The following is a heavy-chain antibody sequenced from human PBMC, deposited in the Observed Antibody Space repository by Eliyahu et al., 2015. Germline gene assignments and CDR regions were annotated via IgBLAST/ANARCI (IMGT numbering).Heavy chain of an antibody. V-gene: IGHV4-59*01. CDR3: VRHSSWYNLFDY. CDR2: IYYSGST. J-gene: IGHJ4*02. D-gene: IGHD6-13*01. CDR1: GGSISTYX. Sequence: QVQLQESGPGLVKPSETLPLXCXXXGGSISTYXXXWIRQPPGKGLEXIGYIYYSGSTNYNPSLKGRATISVDTSKNQFSLKLSSVTAADTAVYYCVRHSSWYNLFDYWGQGTLVTVPS.